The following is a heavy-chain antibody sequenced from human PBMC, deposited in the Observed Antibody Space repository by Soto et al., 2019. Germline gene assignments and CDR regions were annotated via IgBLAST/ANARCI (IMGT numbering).Heavy chain of an antibody. D-gene: IGHD4-17*01. J-gene: IGHJ4*02. CDR1: GYTFTSYG. Sequence: ASVKVSCKASGYTFTSYGISWVRQAPGQGLEWMGWISAYNGNTNYAQKLQGRVTMTTDTSTSTAYMELRSLRGEDTAVYYCAKNRGRVTTSWHFDYWGQGTLVTVS. V-gene: IGHV1-18*01. CDR3: AKNRGRVTTSWHFDY. CDR2: ISAYNGNT.